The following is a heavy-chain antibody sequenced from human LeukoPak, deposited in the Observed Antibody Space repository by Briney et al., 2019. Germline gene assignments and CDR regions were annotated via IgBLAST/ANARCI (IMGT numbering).Heavy chain of an antibody. CDR3: ATGTGPGIAAAGTAYYYYYYIDV. CDR2: IIPIFGTA. V-gene: IGHV1-69*05. D-gene: IGHD6-13*01. J-gene: IGHJ6*03. Sequence: GASVKVSCKASGGTFSSYAISWVRQAPGQGLEWMGGIIPIFGTANYAQKFQGRVTITTDESTSTAYMELSSLRSEDTAVYYCATGTGPGIAAAGTAYYYYYYIDVWGKGTTVTVSS. CDR1: GGTFSSYA.